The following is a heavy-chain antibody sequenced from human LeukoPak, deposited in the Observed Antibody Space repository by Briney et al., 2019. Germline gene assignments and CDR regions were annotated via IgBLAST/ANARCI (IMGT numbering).Heavy chain of an antibody. CDR1: GFTFSSSA. D-gene: IGHD1-14*01. Sequence: PGGSLRLSCAASGFTFSSSAMSWIRQAPGKGLEWVANIKQDGSEKYYVDSVKGRFTISRDNAKNSLYLQMNSLRAEDTAVYYCARESKGPGFDYWGQGTLVTVSS. J-gene: IGHJ4*02. CDR2: IKQDGSEK. CDR3: ARESKGPGFDY. V-gene: IGHV3-7*01.